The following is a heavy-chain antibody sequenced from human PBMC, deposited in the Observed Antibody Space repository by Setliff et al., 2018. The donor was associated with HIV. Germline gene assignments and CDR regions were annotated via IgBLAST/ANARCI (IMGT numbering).Heavy chain of an antibody. J-gene: IGHJ3*02. V-gene: IGHV1-69*05. CDR1: GGTFSSYA. D-gene: IGHD1-26*01. Sequence: SVKVSCKASGGTFSSYAISWVRQAPGQGLEWIGGIIPIFGTANYAQKFQGRVTITTDESTGTTYMELSSLRSEDTAVDYCAREVGTYSGSYAVADGFDIWGQGTMVTVSS. CDR2: IIPIFGTA. CDR3: AREVGTYSGSYAVADGFDI.